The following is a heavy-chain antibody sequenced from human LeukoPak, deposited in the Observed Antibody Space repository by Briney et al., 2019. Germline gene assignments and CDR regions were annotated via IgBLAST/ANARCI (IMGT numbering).Heavy chain of an antibody. CDR2: IKQDGSEK. CDR1: GFTFSFYW. Sequence: GGSLRLSCAASGFTFSFYWMNWVRQAPGKGLEWVANIKQDGSEKYYVDSVKGRFTISSDNAKNSLYLQMNSLRAEDTAVYYCASREYWGQGTLVTVSS. D-gene: IGHD5-24*01. V-gene: IGHV3-7*01. CDR3: ASREY. J-gene: IGHJ4*02.